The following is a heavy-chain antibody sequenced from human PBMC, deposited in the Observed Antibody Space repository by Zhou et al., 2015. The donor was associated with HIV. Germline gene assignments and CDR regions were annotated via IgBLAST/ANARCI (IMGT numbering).Heavy chain of an antibody. D-gene: IGHD6-19*01. V-gene: IGHV1-8*01. CDR1: GYTFTTYD. CDR2: MNPYSGNT. J-gene: IGHJ4*02. CDR3: ARVGSTGWSFEY. Sequence: QVQLVQSGAEVKKPGASVKVSCKASGYTFTTYDINWVRQATGQGLEWMGWMNPYSGNTAYAQKFQGRVTMTRRTSINTAYMELSSLTSEDTAVYYCARVGSTGWSFEYWGQGTPVTISS.